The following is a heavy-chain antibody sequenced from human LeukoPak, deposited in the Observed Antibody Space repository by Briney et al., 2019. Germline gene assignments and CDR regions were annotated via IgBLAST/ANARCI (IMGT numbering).Heavy chain of an antibody. Sequence: PSETLSLTCSVSGGSIYSSGHYWGWIRQSPGKGLEWIGTIYYSGSTYYNPSLKSRATMSVDTSRNQFSLKLSSVNDADTAVYYCAKAGARYSDSSGLYAFDFWGQGTMVTVSS. J-gene: IGHJ3*01. CDR1: GGSIYSSGHY. V-gene: IGHV4-39*01. CDR2: IYYSGST. D-gene: IGHD3-22*01. CDR3: AKAGARYSDSSGLYAFDF.